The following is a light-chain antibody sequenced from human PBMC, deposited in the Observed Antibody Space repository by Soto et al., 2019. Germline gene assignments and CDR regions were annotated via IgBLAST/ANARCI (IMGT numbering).Light chain of an antibody. CDR1: QSISSW. V-gene: IGKV1-5*01. CDR3: QQYNNYSIT. J-gene: IGKJ5*01. CDR2: DAS. Sequence: DIQMTQSPSTLSASVGDRVTITCRASQSISSWLAWYQQKPGKAPKLLIYDASSLESGVPSRFSGSGAGTEFTLTISSLQPDDFATYYCQQYNNYSITFGQGTRLESK.